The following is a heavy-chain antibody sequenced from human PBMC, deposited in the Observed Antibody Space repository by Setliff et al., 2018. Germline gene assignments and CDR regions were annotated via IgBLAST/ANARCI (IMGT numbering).Heavy chain of an antibody. CDR3: AKDMRGSSWSTYYYGMDV. Sequence: GGSLRLSCAASGFTFSSYAMHWVRQAPGKGLEWVAVISYDGSNKYYADSVKGRFTISRDNSKNTLYLQMNSLRAEDTAVYYCAKDMRGSSWSTYYYGMDVWGQGTTVTVSS. CDR1: GFTFSSYA. J-gene: IGHJ6*02. D-gene: IGHD6-13*01. CDR2: ISYDGSNK. V-gene: IGHV3-30-3*01.